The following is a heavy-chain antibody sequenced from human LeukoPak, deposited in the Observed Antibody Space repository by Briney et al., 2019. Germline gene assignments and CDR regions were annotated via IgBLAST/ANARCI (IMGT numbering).Heavy chain of an antibody. J-gene: IGHJ4*02. V-gene: IGHV3-21*01. CDR2: ISSSTSYT. CDR1: GFTFGRYT. Sequence: PGGSLRLSCTASGFTFGRYTMNWVRQAPGKGLEWVSSISSSTSYTYYADSVKGRFTISRDNAKNSLYLEMNRLRAEDTAVYYCAKDGTEWLRYFDHWGQGTLVTVSS. CDR3: AKDGTEWLRYFDH. D-gene: IGHD5-12*01.